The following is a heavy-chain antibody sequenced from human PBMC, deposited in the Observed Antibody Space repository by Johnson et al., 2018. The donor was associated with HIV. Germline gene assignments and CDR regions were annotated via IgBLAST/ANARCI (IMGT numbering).Heavy chain of an antibody. J-gene: IGHJ3*02. Sequence: VQLVESGGGVVRPGGSLRLSCAASGFTFDDYGMSWVRQAPGKGLEWVSGINWNGGSTGDADSVKGRFTIPRDNAKNSLYLQMNSLRAEDTALYYCARDSATNDYGGKGDAFDIWGQGTMVTVSS. CDR3: ARDSATNDYGGKGDAFDI. CDR1: GFTFDDYG. V-gene: IGHV3-20*04. D-gene: IGHD4-23*01. CDR2: INWNGGST.